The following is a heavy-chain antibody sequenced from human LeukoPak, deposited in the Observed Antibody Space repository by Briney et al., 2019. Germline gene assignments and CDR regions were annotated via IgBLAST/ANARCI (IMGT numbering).Heavy chain of an antibody. J-gene: IGHJ5*02. CDR2: IYYSGST. CDR3: ARDRVGYLTS. D-gene: IGHD3-22*01. CDR1: GGSISSSSYY. Sequence: SETLSLTCTVSGGSISSSSYYWGWIRQPPGKGLEWIGSIYYSGSTYYNPSLKSRVTISVDTSKNQFSLKLSSVTAADTAVYYCARDRVGYLTSWGQGTLVTVSS. V-gene: IGHV4-39*07.